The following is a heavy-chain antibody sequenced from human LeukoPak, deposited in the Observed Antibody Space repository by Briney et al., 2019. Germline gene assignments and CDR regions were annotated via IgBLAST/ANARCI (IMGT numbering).Heavy chain of an antibody. CDR1: GGTFSSYT. J-gene: IGHJ4*02. CDR2: IIPILGIA. CDR3: ARDYSNSSGGFDY. D-gene: IGHD6-6*01. V-gene: IGHV1-69*04. Sequence: ASVKVSCKASGGTFSSYTISWVRQAPGQGLEWMGRIIPILGIANYAQKFQGRVTITADKSTSTAYMELSSLRSEDTAVYYCARDYSNSSGGFDYWGQGTLVTVSS.